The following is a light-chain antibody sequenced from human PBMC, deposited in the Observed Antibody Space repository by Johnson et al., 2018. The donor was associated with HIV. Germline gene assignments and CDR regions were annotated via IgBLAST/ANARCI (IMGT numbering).Light chain of an antibody. CDR3: GTWDSSLSAPYV. J-gene: IGLJ1*01. Sequence: QAVLTQPPSVSGAPGQRVTISCTGSSSNIGAGYDVHWYQQFPGTAPKLLIYGNDNRPSGVPERFSGSKSGPSASLAITGLQAEDEADYYCGTWDSSLSAPYVFGTGTKVTVL. V-gene: IGLV1-40*01. CDR2: GND. CDR1: SSNIGAGYD.